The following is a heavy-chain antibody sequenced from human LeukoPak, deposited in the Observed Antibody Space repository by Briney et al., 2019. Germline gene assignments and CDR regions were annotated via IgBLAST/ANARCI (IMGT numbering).Heavy chain of an antibody. J-gene: IGHJ4*02. D-gene: IGHD4-17*01. V-gene: IGHV3-21*01. Sequence: PGGSLRLSCAASGFTFSSYSMNWVRQAPGKGLEWVSSISSSSSYIYYADSVKGRFTISRDNAKNSLYLQMNSLRAEDTAVYYCARVVDGDYIFDYWGQGTLVTVSS. CDR3: ARVVDGDYIFDY. CDR1: GFTFSSYS. CDR2: ISSSSSYI.